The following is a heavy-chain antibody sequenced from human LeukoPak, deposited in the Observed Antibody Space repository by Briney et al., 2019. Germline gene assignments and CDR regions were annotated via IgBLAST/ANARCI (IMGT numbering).Heavy chain of an antibody. CDR1: GGSISSGGYY. Sequence: SETLSLTCTVSGGSISSGGYYWSWIRQHPGKGLEWIGYIYYSGSTYYNPSLKSRVTISVDTSKNQFSLKLSSVTAADTAVYYCARGPGVVSPFDYWGQGTLVTVSS. CDR2: IYYSGST. CDR3: ARGPGVVSPFDY. D-gene: IGHD3-3*01. J-gene: IGHJ4*02. V-gene: IGHV4-31*03.